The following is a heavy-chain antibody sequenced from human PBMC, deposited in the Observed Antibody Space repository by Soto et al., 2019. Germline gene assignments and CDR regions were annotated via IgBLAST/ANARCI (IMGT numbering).Heavy chain of an antibody. D-gene: IGHD3-3*01. V-gene: IGHV1-69*13. CDR3: ARDRGWWLVSDNWFDP. CDR1: GGTFSSYA. Sequence: ASVKVSCKASGGTFSSYAISWVRQAPGQGLEWMGGIIPIFGTANYAQKFQGRVTITADESTSTAYMELSSLRSEDTAVYYCARDRGWWLVSDNWFDPWGQGTLVTVS. CDR2: IIPIFGTA. J-gene: IGHJ5*02.